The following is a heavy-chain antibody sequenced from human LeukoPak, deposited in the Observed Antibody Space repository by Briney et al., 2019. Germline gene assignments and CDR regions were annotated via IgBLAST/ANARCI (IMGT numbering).Heavy chain of an antibody. D-gene: IGHD2-21*02. CDR3: ARVTQNAFDM. J-gene: IGHJ3*02. Sequence: GGSLRLSCAASGFTFSSYGMPWVRQAPGKGPGWVAVIWYDGSNKYYADSVKGRFTISRDNSKKTLYLQMNSLRAEDTAVYYCARVTQNAFDMWGQGTMVTVSS. CDR2: IWYDGSNK. V-gene: IGHV3-33*01. CDR1: GFTFSSYG.